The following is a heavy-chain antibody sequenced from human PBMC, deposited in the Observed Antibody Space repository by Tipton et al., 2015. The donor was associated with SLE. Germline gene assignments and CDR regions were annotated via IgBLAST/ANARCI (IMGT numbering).Heavy chain of an antibody. J-gene: IGHJ1*01. CDR1: GGSFSGYY. V-gene: IGHV4-34*01. CDR2: INHRGST. D-gene: IGHD2-2*01. CDR3: AREGGSCRFQH. Sequence: LRLSCAVYGGSFSGYYWSWIRQPPGKGLEWIGEINHRGSTNYNPSLKSGLTISVDTSKNQFSLRLSSVTAADTALYYCAREGGSCRFQHWGQGTLVTVSS.